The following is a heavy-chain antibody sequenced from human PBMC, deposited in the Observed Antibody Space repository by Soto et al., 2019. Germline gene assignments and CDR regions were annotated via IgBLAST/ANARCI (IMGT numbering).Heavy chain of an antibody. CDR3: ARGPDSSHWYFDL. CDR1: GGSISSGGYY. D-gene: IGHD3-3*01. J-gene: IGHJ2*01. CDR2: IYYSGST. Sequence: QVQLQESGPGLVKPSQTLSLTCTVSGGSISSGGYYWSWIRQHPGKGLEWIGYIYYSGSTYYNPSLKSRVTISLDTSKTQFSLKLNSMTAADTAVYYCARGPDSSHWYFDLWGRGTLVTVSS. V-gene: IGHV4-31*03.